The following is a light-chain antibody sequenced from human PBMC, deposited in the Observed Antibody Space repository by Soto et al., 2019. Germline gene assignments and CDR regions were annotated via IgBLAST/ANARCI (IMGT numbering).Light chain of an antibody. CDR2: DAS. V-gene: IGKV3-11*01. CDR3: QQHSNWYT. Sequence: EIVLTQSPATLSLSPGERATLSCRASQSVSSYLAWYQQKPGQAPRLLIYDASNRATGIPARFSGSGSGTDITVTISSLKTEEFPVYYCQQHSNWYTFGQGTKVEIK. J-gene: IGKJ2*01. CDR1: QSVSSY.